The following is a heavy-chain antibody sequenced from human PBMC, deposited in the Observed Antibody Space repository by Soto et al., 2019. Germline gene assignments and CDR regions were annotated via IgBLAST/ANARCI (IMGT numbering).Heavy chain of an antibody. J-gene: IGHJ5*02. V-gene: IGHV3-48*02. CDR2: ISSSSSSI. CDR3: ARASTVTRNWFDP. Sequence: GESLKISCAASGFTFSSYSMNWVRQAPGKGLEWVSYISSSSSSINYADSVKGRFTISRDNAKNSLYLQMNSLRDEDTAVYYCARASTVTRNWFDPWGQGTLVTVSS. CDR1: GFTFSSYS. D-gene: IGHD4-17*01.